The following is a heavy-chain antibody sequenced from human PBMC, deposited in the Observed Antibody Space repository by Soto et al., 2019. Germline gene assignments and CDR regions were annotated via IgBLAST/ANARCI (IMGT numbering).Heavy chain of an antibody. V-gene: IGHV3-23*01. Sequence: GGSLRLSCAASGFTFSNYAMSWVRQAPGKGLEWVSGISGSGAGTYYADSVKGRFTISRDSSKNTLYLQMNSLRAEDTAVYFCAKAKVYTWNPGSFDCCGQGTLVTAPQ. D-gene: IGHD1-20*01. CDR3: AKAKVYTWNPGSFDC. J-gene: IGHJ4*02. CDR1: GFTFSNYA. CDR2: ISGSGAGT.